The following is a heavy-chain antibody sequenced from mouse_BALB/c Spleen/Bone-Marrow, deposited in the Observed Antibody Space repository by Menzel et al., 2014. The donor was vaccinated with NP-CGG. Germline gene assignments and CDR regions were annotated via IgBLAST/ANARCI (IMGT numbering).Heavy chain of an antibody. CDR2: IRNKANGYTT. Sequence: EVKLVESGGGLVQPGGSLRLSCATSGFTFTDYYMSWVRQPPGKALGWLGFIRNKANGYTTEYSASVKGRFTISRDNSQSILYLQMNSLRAEDSATYYCARSLYPRAMDYWGQGTSVTVSS. V-gene: IGHV7-3*02. D-gene: IGHD2-1*01. J-gene: IGHJ4*01. CDR1: GFTFTDYY. CDR3: ARSLYPRAMDY.